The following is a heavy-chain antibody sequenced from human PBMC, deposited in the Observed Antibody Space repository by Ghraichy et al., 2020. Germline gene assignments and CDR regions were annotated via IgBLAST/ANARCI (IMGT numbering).Heavy chain of an antibody. Sequence: LPLTCVASGFNLRSHGMHWVRQAPGKGLEWVAVIWYDGSNQFYVDSVKGRFIISRDNSKNTLYLQMNSLRAEDTAVYYCARGSGGSSWGAIDYWGQGTLVTVSS. CDR3: ARGSGGSSWGAIDY. J-gene: IGHJ4*02. CDR2: IWYDGSNQ. D-gene: IGHD6-13*01. CDR1: GFNLRSHG. V-gene: IGHV3-33*01.